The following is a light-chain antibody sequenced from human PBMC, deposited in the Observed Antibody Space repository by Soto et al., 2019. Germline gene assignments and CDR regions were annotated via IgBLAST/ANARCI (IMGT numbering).Light chain of an antibody. CDR2: GAS. CDR1: QSVTSNY. V-gene: IGKV3-20*01. CDR3: QQYGSSQVT. J-gene: IGKJ5*01. Sequence: EIVLTQSPGTLSLSPGERATLSCRASQSVTSNYLAWYQQKSGQAPRLLIYGASRRATGIPDRFSGSGSGTDFTLTISRLEPEDFAVYYCQQYGSSQVTFGQGTRLEIK.